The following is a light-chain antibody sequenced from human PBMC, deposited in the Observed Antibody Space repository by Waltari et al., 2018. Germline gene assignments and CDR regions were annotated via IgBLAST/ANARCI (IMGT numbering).Light chain of an antibody. CDR3: QTWDNSVVV. V-gene: IGLV3-1*01. CDR1: DLCEKV. CDR2: EDT. J-gene: IGLJ2*01. Sequence: SSEVLQPPSMSVSPAQTATIRSPGADLCEKVVCWYQQKPGQSPALVIYEDTKRPSGIPERFSASNSGNTATLAISGTQAMDEAEYICQTWDNSVVVFGGETKLTVL.